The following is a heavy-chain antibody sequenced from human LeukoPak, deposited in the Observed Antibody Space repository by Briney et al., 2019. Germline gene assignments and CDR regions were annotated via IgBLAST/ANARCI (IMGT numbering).Heavy chain of an antibody. J-gene: IGHJ4*02. Sequence: GGSLSLSRAASRLSLRSNYMSWVRQAPGKGREWVSVIYSGGDTYYADPVKGRLTISLYNTKNTLYLHMNSLRAEYTGVYYCAIGRYGGNSAIDYWGQGTLVTVSS. CDR3: AIGRYGGNSAIDY. CDR2: IYSGGDT. V-gene: IGHV3-53*01. CDR1: RLSLRSNY. D-gene: IGHD4-23*01.